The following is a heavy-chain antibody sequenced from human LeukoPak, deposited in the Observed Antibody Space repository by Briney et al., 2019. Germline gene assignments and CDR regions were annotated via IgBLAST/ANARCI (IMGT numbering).Heavy chain of an antibody. CDR2: INHSGST. V-gene: IGHV4-34*01. Sequence: SETLSLTCAVYGGSFSGYYWSWIRQPPGKGLEWIGEINHSGSTNYNPSLKSRVTISVDTSKNQFSLKLSSVTAADTAVYYCARNKYYYGSGNYGVPNWFDPWGQGTLVTVSS. CDR3: ARNKYYYGSGNYGVPNWFDP. CDR1: GGSFSGYY. D-gene: IGHD3-10*01. J-gene: IGHJ5*02.